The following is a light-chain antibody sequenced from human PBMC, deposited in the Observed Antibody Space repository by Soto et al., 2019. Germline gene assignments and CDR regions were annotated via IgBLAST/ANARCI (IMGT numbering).Light chain of an antibody. V-gene: IGKV3-20*01. J-gene: IGKJ5*01. CDR2: GAS. Sequence: EIVLTQSPGTLSLSPGERATLSCRASQSVGSIYLAWYQQKPGQAPRLLIYGASSRATGIPDRFSGSGSGTDFTLTISRLEPEDFAIYYCQQYNNWPPITFGQGTRLENK. CDR3: QQYNNWPPIT. CDR1: QSVGSIY.